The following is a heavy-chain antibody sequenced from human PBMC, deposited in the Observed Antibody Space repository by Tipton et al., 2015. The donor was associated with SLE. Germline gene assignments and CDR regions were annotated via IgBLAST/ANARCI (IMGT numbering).Heavy chain of an antibody. CDR1: GDSLKPYY. Sequence: TLSLTCSVSGDSLKPYYWSWIRQPPGKTLEWIGYIFHSGITDSNPSLKSRVVMSVDASKNQVSLNLSSVTAADTAVYYCARALPFNYDFWSGYSTDPFDVWGQGTMVTVSA. J-gene: IGHJ3*01. CDR2: IFHSGIT. V-gene: IGHV4-59*01. CDR3: ARALPFNYDFWSGYSTDPFDV. D-gene: IGHD3-3*01.